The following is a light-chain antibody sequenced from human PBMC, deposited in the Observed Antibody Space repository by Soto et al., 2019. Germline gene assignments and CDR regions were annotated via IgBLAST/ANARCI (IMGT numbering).Light chain of an antibody. CDR1: QRISNSY. CDR2: DAS. Sequence: EIVLTQSPGTLSLSPGERATLSCRASQRISNSYLAWYQQKPGQAPRLLLYDASSRATGIQDRVSGSGSGTDFTLTISRLEPEDFAVYYCKQYARPPFAFGQGTKVDI. V-gene: IGKV3-20*01. CDR3: KQYARPPFA. J-gene: IGKJ2*01.